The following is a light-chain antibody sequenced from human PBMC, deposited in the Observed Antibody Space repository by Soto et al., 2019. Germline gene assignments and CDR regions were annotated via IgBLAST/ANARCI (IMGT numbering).Light chain of an antibody. CDR3: LKHNSYPQT. V-gene: IGKV1-17*01. J-gene: IGKJ1*01. CDR2: AAS. CDR1: QGISYA. Sequence: DIQMTQSPSSLSAAVGDRVTITCRASQGISYALCWYQQKPGKAPKRLIYAASSLQSGVPSRFSGSGSGTEFTLTISSLQPEDFATYYCLKHNSYPQTFGQGTKVEIK.